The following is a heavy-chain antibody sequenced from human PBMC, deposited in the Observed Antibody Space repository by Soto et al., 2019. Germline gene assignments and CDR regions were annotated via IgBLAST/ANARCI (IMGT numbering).Heavy chain of an antibody. Sequence: GGSLRLSCAASGFTFSSYSMNWVRQAPGKGLEWVSSISSSSSCIYYADSVKGRFTISRDNAKNSLYLQMNSLRAEDTAVYYCARGHLVSIAAAGAFDIWGQGTMVTVSS. CDR3: ARGHLVSIAAAGAFDI. J-gene: IGHJ3*02. CDR1: GFTFSSYS. CDR2: ISSSSSCI. V-gene: IGHV3-21*01. D-gene: IGHD6-13*01.